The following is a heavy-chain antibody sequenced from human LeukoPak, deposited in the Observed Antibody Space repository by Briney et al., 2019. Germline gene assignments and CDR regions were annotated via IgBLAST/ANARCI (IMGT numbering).Heavy chain of an antibody. Sequence: GGSLRLSCAASGFTFSSYAMSWVRQAPGKGLEWVSAIRDSGSSTHYADSVKGRFTTSRDNSKNTLFLQMNSLRAEDTAIYYCAKYGPQDSGSTHFDYWGQGALVTVSS. V-gene: IGHV3-23*01. CDR2: IRDSGSST. D-gene: IGHD1-26*01. J-gene: IGHJ4*02. CDR1: GFTFSSYA. CDR3: AKYGPQDSGSTHFDY.